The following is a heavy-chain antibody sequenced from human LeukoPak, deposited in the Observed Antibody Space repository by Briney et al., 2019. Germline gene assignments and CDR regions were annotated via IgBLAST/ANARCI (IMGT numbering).Heavy chain of an antibody. J-gene: IGHJ5*02. CDR2: FDPEDGET. CDR1: GYTLTELS. Sequence: ASVKVSCKVSGYTLTELSMHRVRQAPGKGLEWMGGFDPEDGETIYAQKFQGRVTMTEDTSTDTAYMELSSLRSEDTAVYYCATVQYSSSWHWFDPWGQGTLVTVSS. V-gene: IGHV1-24*01. CDR3: ATVQYSSSWHWFDP. D-gene: IGHD6-13*01.